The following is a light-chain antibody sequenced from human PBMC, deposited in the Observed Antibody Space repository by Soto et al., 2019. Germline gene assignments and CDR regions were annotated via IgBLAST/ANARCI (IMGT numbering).Light chain of an antibody. CDR1: QSVGTR. V-gene: IGKV3D-15*01. CDR2: GAS. J-gene: IGKJ1*01. CDR3: QQYKKWPRT. Sequence: IVLTQSPDTLSFSPGERATLSCRASQSVGTRLAWYQHKTGQAPSLLMSGASSRATGIPDRFSGSGSETDFTLTISSLQSEDFAVYYCQQYKKWPRTFGHGTKVEIK.